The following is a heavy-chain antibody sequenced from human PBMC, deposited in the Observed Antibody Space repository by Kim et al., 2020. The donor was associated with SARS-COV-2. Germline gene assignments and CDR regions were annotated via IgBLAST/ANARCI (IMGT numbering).Heavy chain of an antibody. CDR2: IYHSGST. J-gene: IGHJ5*02. D-gene: IGHD2-15*01. CDR3: ASCSGVVAATPNWFDP. Sequence: SETLSLTCAVSGGSISSSNWWSWVRQPPGKGLEWIGEIYHSGSTNYNPSLKSRVTISVDKSKNQFSLKLSSVTAADTAVYYCASCSGVVAATPNWFDPWGQGTLVTVSS. CDR1: GGSISSSNW. V-gene: IGHV4-4*02.